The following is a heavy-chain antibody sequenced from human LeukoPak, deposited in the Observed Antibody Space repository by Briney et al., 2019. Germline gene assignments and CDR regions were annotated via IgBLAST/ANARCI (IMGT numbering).Heavy chain of an antibody. CDR2: INHSGST. CDR1: GGSFNGYY. Sequence: SETLSLTCAVYGGSFNGYYWGWIRQPPGKGLEWIGEINHSGSTTHNPSLESRVTISLDTSKNQFSLRLSSVTAADTAVYYCARETTTVGLHWFDPWGQGTLVTVSS. CDR3: ARETTTVGLHWFDP. D-gene: IGHD1-26*01. J-gene: IGHJ5*02. V-gene: IGHV4-34*01.